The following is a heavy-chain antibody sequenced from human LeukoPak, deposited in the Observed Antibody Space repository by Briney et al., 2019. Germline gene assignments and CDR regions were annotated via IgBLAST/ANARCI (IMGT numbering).Heavy chain of an antibody. CDR1: GFTFSSYA. CDR2: ISYDGSNK. Sequence: GRSLRLSCAASGFTFSSYAMPWVRQAPGKGLEWVAVISYDGSNKYYAGSVKGRFTISRDNSKNTLYLQMNSLRAEDTAVYYCASSHLPAAMVGPLDVWGQGTTVTVSS. J-gene: IGHJ6*02. D-gene: IGHD2-2*01. CDR3: ASSHLPAAMVGPLDV. V-gene: IGHV3-30-3*01.